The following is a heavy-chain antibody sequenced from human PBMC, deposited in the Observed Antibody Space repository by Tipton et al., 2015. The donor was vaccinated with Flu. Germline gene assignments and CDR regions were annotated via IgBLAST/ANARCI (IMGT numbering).Heavy chain of an antibody. D-gene: IGHD3-9*01. CDR1: GFTFSDYY. CDR3: ARDAILTGSDTYYGMDV. Sequence: SGFTFSDYYMSWIRQAPGKGLEWVSYISSSGSTIYYADSVKGRFTISRDNAKNSLYLQMNSLRAEDTAVYYRARDAILTGSDTYYGMDVWGQGTPVTVSS. J-gene: IGHJ6*02. CDR2: ISSSGSTI. V-gene: IGHV3-11*01.